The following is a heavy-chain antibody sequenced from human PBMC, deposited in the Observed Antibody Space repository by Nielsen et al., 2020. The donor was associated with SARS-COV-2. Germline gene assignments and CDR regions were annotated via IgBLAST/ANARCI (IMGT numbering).Heavy chain of an antibody. CDR3: ARDKWILTH. Sequence: SETLSLTCTVSGGSISSYYWSWIRQPPGKGLEWIGYIFYSGSTNYNPSLKSRVTISVHTSKNQFSLRLSSVTAADTAVYYCARDKWILTHWGQGTLVTVSS. V-gene: IGHV4-59*13. D-gene: IGHD3-22*01. CDR2: IFYSGST. J-gene: IGHJ4*02. CDR1: GGSISSYY.